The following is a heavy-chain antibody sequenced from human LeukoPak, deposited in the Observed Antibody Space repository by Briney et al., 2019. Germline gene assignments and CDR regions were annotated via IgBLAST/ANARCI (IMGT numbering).Heavy chain of an antibody. CDR1: GYTFTSYY. CDR3: ARGSSGWLFDY. V-gene: IGHV1-46*01. J-gene: IGHJ4*02. CDR2: IDPSGGST. Sequence: ASVKVSCKSSGYTFTSYYMHWVRQAPGQGLKWMAIIDPSGGSTSYAQKFQGRVTMTRDTSTSTVYMELSSLRSEDTAVYYCARGSSGWLFDYWGQGTLVTVSS. D-gene: IGHD6-19*01.